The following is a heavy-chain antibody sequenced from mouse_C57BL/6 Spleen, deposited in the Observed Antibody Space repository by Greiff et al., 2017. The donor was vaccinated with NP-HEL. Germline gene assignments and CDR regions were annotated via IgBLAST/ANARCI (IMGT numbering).Heavy chain of an antibody. CDR3: ARSSWVGYFDY. CDR1: GFTFTDYY. Sequence: EVQGVESGGGLVQPGGSLSLSCAASGFTFTDYYMSWVRQPPGKALEWLGFIRNKANGYTTEYSASVKGRFTISRDKSQSILYLQMNALRAEDSATYYCARSSWVGYFDYWGQGTTLTVSS. J-gene: IGHJ2*01. D-gene: IGHD1-1*02. CDR2: IRNKANGYTT. V-gene: IGHV7-3*01.